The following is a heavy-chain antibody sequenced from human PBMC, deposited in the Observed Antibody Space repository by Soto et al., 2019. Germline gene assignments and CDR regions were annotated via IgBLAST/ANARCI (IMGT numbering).Heavy chain of an antibody. Sequence: PVGSLRLSCAASGFTFSDYYMSWIRQAPGKGLEWVSYISSSSYTNYADSVKGRFTISRDNAKNSLYLQMNSRRAEDKAVYYCARVHRFMVRGVIITSYYYYGMDVWGQGTTVTVSS. V-gene: IGHV3-11*06. D-gene: IGHD3-10*01. CDR3: ARVHRFMVRGVIITSYYYYGMDV. CDR2: ISSSSYT. J-gene: IGHJ6*02. CDR1: GFTFSDYY.